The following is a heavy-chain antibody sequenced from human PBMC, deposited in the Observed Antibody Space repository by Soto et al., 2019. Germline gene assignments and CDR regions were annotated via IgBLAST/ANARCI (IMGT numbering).Heavy chain of an antibody. Sequence: GGSLRLSCVASGFSFDDFVMNWVRQRPGKGLEWVSSVSWNSGAKLYADSVKGRFAISRDSAKKSVYLQMNSLRPDDTAFYYCAKGVATAVPALDYWGQGTLVTAPQ. CDR3: AKGVATAVPALDY. D-gene: IGHD2-21*02. J-gene: IGHJ4*02. V-gene: IGHV3-9*01. CDR2: VSWNSGAK. CDR1: GFSFDDFV.